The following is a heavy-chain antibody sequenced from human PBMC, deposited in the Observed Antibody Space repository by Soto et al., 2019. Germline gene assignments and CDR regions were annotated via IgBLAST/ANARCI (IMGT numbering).Heavy chain of an antibody. V-gene: IGHV3-48*02. J-gene: IGHJ4*02. CDR2: ISSSSSTI. D-gene: IGHD3-10*01. CDR1: GFTFSSYS. CDR3: ARGPRRDSTGVYFDY. Sequence: PGGSLRLSCAASGFTFSSYSMNWVRQAPGKGLEWVSYISSSSSTIYYADSVKGRFTISRDNAKNSLYLQMNSLRDEDTAVYYCARGPRRDSTGVYFDYWGQGTLVNVSS.